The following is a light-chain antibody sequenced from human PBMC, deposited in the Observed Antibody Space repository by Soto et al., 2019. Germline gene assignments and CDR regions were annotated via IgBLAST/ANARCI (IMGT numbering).Light chain of an antibody. CDR2: DAS. CDR3: QQGSNWPS. Sequence: EIVLTQSPATLSLSPGERATLSCRASQSVSSYLAWYQQKPGQAPRLLIYDASNRATGIPARFSGSGSGTDFILTISSLEPEDFAVYYCQQGSNWPSFGGGTKVEIK. V-gene: IGKV3-11*01. J-gene: IGKJ4*01. CDR1: QSVSSY.